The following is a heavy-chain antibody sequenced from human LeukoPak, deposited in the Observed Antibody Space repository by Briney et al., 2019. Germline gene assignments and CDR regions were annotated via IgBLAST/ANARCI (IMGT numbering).Heavy chain of an antibody. J-gene: IGHJ5*02. D-gene: IGHD6-19*01. CDR1: GDSVSSDSAS. Sequence: SQTLSLTCAISGDSVSSDSASWNWIRQSPSRGLEWLGRTYYRSKWYNDYAVSVKSRITINPDTSKNQFSLQLNSVTPEDTAVYYCARAPPAVCANWFDPWGQGTLVTVSS. V-gene: IGHV6-1*01. CDR3: ARAPPAVCANWFDP. CDR2: TYYRSKWYN.